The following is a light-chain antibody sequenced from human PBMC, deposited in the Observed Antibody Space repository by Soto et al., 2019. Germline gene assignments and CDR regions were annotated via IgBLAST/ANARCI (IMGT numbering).Light chain of an antibody. CDR2: DVS. V-gene: IGLV2-14*01. CDR3: SSYTSSSTV. Sequence: AQPGALSGSSWQSIPLSCTGTRSDVGGYNYVSWYQQHPGKAPKLMIYDVSNRPSGVSNRFSGSKSGNTASLTISGLQAEDEADYYCSSYTSSSTVFGTGTKVTVL. CDR1: RSDVGGYNY. J-gene: IGLJ1*01.